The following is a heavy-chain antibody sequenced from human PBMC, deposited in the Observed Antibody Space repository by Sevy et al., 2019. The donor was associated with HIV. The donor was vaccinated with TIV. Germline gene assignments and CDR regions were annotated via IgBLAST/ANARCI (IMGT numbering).Heavy chain of an antibody. CDR3: AKDARTSYCGGDCYRAEYFQH. Sequence: GGSLRLSCAASGFTFGSYGMHWVRQAPGKGLEWVAFISYDRSEKEYADSVKGRFTISRDKSKNTVNLQVNSLRAEDTAVYYCAKDARTSYCGGDCYRAEYFQHWGQGTLVTVSS. D-gene: IGHD2-21*01. CDR1: GFTFGSYG. V-gene: IGHV3-30*02. CDR2: ISYDRSEK. J-gene: IGHJ1*01.